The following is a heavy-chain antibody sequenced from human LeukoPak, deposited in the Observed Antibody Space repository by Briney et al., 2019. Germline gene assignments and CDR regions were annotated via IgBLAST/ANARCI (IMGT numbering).Heavy chain of an antibody. V-gene: IGHV3-30*03. D-gene: IGHD6-13*01. CDR3: ARVDSIAAADSTRSPAFDI. CDR1: GFTFSSYG. Sequence: GGSLRLSCAASGFTFSSYGMHWVRQAPGKGLEWVAVISHDGSNKYHADSVKGRFTISRDNSKNTLYLQMNSLRAEDTAVYYCARVDSIAAADSTRSPAFDIWGQGTMVTVSS. J-gene: IGHJ3*02. CDR2: ISHDGSNK.